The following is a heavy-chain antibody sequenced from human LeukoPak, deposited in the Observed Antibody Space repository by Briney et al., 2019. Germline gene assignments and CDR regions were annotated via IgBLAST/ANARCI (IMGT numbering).Heavy chain of an antibody. CDR1: GFTFRAYA. J-gene: IGHJ3*02. Sequence: GGSLRLSCTGSGFTFRAYAVSWVRQAPGKGLECIGLIRSKVYGGTTEYAASEKGRFTISRDDSKSIAYLQMNSLKTEDTAVYYCTRDPYYFDSSGYYHHAFDIWGQGTMVAVTS. V-gene: IGHV3-49*04. CDR2: IRSKVYGGTT. D-gene: IGHD3-22*01. CDR3: TRDPYYFDSSGYYHHAFDI.